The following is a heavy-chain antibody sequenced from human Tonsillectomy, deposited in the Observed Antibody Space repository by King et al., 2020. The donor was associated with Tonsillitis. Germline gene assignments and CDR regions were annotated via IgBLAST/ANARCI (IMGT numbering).Heavy chain of an antibody. V-gene: IGHV3-66*01. D-gene: IGHD6-13*01. CDR2: IYSGGNT. Sequence: VQLVESGGGLVQPGGSLRLSCAASGFTVSSNYMSWVRQAPGKGLEWVSVIYSGGNTYYADSVKGRFTISRDNSKNTLYLRMNSLRAEDTAVYYCATKTYSSSWYKLDYWGQGTLVTVSS. CDR1: GFTVSSNY. CDR3: ATKTYSSSWYKLDY. J-gene: IGHJ4*02.